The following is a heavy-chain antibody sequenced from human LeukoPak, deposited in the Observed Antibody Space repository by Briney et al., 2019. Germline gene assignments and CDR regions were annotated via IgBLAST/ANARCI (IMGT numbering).Heavy chain of an antibody. CDR2: ISSSSSTM. D-gene: IGHD6-13*01. V-gene: IGHV3-48*02. CDR1: GFTFSSYS. Sequence: GGSLRLSCAASGFTFSSYSMNWVRQAPGKGLEWVSYISSSSSTMYYADSVKGRFTISRDNAKISLYLQLNSLRDEDTAVYYCARGIAAAGTVGDYWGQGTLVTVSS. J-gene: IGHJ4*02. CDR3: ARGIAAAGTVGDY.